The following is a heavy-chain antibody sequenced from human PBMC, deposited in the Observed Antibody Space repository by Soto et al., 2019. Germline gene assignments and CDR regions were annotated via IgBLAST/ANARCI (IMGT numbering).Heavy chain of an antibody. CDR2: FYTDVTT. CDR1: GFSIRTNY. Sequence: GSLRLSCEASGFSIRTNYISWVRQAPGRGLEWVSIFYTDVTTYYADSVKGRFTISIDSSKNTLYLQMNSLRAEDTAIYYCARDTVNTAMLRGQYHFYYHGTGVWGQGTTVTVSS. V-gene: IGHV3-53*01. CDR3: ARDTVNTAMLRGQYHFYYHGTGV. D-gene: IGHD5-18*01. J-gene: IGHJ6*02.